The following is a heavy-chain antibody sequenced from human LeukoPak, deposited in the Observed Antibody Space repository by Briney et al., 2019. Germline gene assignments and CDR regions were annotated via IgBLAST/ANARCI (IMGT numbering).Heavy chain of an antibody. CDR2: IIPIFGIA. J-gene: IGHJ4*02. D-gene: IGHD4-17*01. CDR1: GGAFSSYA. Sequence: SVKVSCKASGGAFSSYAISWVRQAPGQGLEWMGRIIPIFGIANYAQKFQGRVTITADKSTSTAYMELSSLRSEDTAVYYCARDGGTTVISEYFDYWGQGTLVTVSS. CDR3: ARDGGTTVISEYFDY. V-gene: IGHV1-69*04.